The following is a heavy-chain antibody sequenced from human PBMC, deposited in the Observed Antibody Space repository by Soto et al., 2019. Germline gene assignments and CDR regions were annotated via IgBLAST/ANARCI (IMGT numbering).Heavy chain of an antibody. CDR3: ARSPVGDAFNV. J-gene: IGHJ3*01. CDR2: ISSGSDYI. CDR1: GFTFSSYS. Sequence: EVQLVESGGGLVKPGGSLRLSCAASGFTFSSYSMNWVRQAPGKGLEWVSSISSGSDYIFYADSVKGRFTISRDNAKNSLFLQMNSLKAEDTAVYYCARSPVGDAFNVWGQWTVVTVSS. V-gene: IGHV3-21*01.